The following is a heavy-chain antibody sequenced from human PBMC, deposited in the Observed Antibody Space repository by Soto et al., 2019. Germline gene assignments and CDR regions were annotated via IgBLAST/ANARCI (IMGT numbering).Heavy chain of an antibody. Sequence: ASVTVSCKDSGYTFSTYAMHWVRQAPGQSLEWMGWINGGTGQTRYSQKFKDRVTSTGDTPAGTANMELTSLTSADTAVYYCARGKGMEENYSCYGLDIWGQGTTVTVSS. CDR1: GYTFSTYA. V-gene: IGHV1-3*01. J-gene: IGHJ6*02. CDR2: INGGTGQT. CDR3: ARGKGMEENYSCYGLDI. D-gene: IGHD1-1*01.